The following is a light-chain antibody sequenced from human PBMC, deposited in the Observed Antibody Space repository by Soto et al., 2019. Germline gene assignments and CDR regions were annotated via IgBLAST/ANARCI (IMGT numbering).Light chain of an antibody. Sequence: QSALAQPASVSGSPGQSITISCTGTSSDVGGYNYVSWYQQHPGKAPKLMIYEVSNRPSGVSNRFSGSKSGNTASLTISGLQAEDEADYYCSSYTSSSNLPYGLGTGTKV. CDR3: SSYTSSSNLPYG. CDR2: EVS. CDR1: SSDVGGYNY. J-gene: IGLJ1*01. V-gene: IGLV2-14*01.